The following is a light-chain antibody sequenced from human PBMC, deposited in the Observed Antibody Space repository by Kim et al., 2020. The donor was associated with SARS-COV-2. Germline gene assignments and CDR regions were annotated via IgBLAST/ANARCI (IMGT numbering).Light chain of an antibody. V-gene: IGKV1-27*01. CDR2: AAS. Sequence: ASVGARITITCRASQGINNDLAWYQQKPGKPPKLLIYAASALQSGVPSRFSGSGSGTDFTLTVTSLQPEDVATYYCQKYDSAPWTFGLGTKVDIK. J-gene: IGKJ1*01. CDR3: QKYDSAPWT. CDR1: QGINND.